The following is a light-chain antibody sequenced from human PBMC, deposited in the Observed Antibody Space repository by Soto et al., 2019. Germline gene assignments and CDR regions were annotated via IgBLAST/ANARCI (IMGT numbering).Light chain of an antibody. Sequence: DIVMTQSPDSLAVSLGERATINCKSSQSVLYSSNNKNFLAWYQQKPGQPPKLLIYWASTRESGVPDRFSGSGSWTDFTLTNSRLQAEDVAVYYCQQYFSTPLTFVGGTKVEIK. CDR1: QSVLYSSNNKNF. V-gene: IGKV4-1*01. CDR2: WAS. J-gene: IGKJ4*01. CDR3: QQYFSTPLT.